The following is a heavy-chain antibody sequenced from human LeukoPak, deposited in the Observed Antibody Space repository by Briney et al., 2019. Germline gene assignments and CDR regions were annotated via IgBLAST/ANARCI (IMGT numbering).Heavy chain of an antibody. CDR2: IYTSGST. V-gene: IGHV4-4*07. J-gene: IGHJ6*03. Sequence: SETLSLTCTVSGGSISSYYWSWIRQPAGKGLEWIGRIYTSGSTNYNPSLKSRVTMSVDTSKNQFSLKLSSVIAADTAVYYCARDRVRIVTLSQYYYYMDVWGKGTTVTVSS. D-gene: IGHD1-26*01. CDR3: ARDRVRIVTLSQYYYYMDV. CDR1: GGSISSYY.